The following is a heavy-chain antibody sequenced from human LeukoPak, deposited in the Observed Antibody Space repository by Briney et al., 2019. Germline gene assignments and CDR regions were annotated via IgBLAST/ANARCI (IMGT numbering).Heavy chain of an antibody. Sequence: KPSETLSLTCTASGGSISTSNYYWGWIRQPPGKGLEWIGNIFYSGSTYYSPSLKSRVTISLDTSKNQFSLKLSSVTAADTAVYYCARATYDMVRGVNVYWGQGTLVTVSS. CDR2: IFYSGST. D-gene: IGHD3-10*01. CDR1: GGSISTSNYY. J-gene: IGHJ4*02. CDR3: ARATYDMVRGVNVY. V-gene: IGHV4-39*07.